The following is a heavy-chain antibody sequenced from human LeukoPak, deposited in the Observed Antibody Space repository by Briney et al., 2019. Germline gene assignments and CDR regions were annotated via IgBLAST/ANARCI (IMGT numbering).Heavy chain of an antibody. V-gene: IGHV1-3*01. CDR1: GYTFTSYA. J-gene: IGHJ4*02. CDR2: INAGNGNT. D-gene: IGHD3-3*01. CDR3: ARDEARITIFGVAGYFDY. Sequence: ASVKVSCKASGYTFTSYAMHWVRQAPGQRLEWMGWINAGNGNTKYTQKFQGRVTITRDTSASTAYMVLSSLRSEDTAVYYCARDEARITIFGVAGYFDYWGQGTLVTVSS.